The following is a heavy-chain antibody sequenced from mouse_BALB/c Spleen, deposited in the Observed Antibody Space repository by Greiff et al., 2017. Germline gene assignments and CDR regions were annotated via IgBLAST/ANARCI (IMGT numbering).Heavy chain of an antibody. V-gene: IGHV1-12*01. J-gene: IGHJ3*01. CDR1: GYTFTSYN. Sequence: QVQLQQPGAELVKPGASVKMSCKASGYTFTSYNMHWVKQTPGQGLEWIGAIYPGNGDTSYNQKFKGKATLTADKSSSTAYMQLSSLTSEDSAVYYCASGDYGNSWGQGTLVTVSA. D-gene: IGHD2-1*01. CDR3: ASGDYGNS. CDR2: IYPGNGDT.